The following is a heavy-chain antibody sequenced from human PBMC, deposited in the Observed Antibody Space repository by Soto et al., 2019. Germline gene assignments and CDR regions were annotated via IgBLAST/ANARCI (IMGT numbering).Heavy chain of an antibody. CDR1: GGSFSGYY. CDR3: ARESIVVVVAATPNYCYYMDV. V-gene: IGHV4-34*01. Sequence: QVQLQQWGAGLLKPSETLSLTCAVYGGSFSGYYWSWIRQPPGKGLEWIGEINHSGSTNYNPSLKSRVTISVDTSKNQFSLKLSSVTAADTAVYYCARESIVVVVAATPNYCYYMDVWGKGTTVTVSS. CDR2: INHSGST. D-gene: IGHD2-15*01. J-gene: IGHJ6*03.